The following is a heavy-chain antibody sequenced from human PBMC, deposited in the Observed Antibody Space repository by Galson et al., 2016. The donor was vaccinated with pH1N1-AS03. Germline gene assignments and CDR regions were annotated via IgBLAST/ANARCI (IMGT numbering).Heavy chain of an antibody. CDR1: GGSISTYD. Sequence: LTCTVSGGSISTYDWSWVRQPPGKGPEWIGNIYYTGSTNYNPSLRSRVSISVDTSKNQFSLNMTSVTAADTAVYYCARALRIEAAGLYYFEYWGQGTLVAVSP. CDR3: ARALRIEAAGLYYFEY. J-gene: IGHJ4*02. D-gene: IGHD6-13*01. V-gene: IGHV4-59*01. CDR2: IYYTGST.